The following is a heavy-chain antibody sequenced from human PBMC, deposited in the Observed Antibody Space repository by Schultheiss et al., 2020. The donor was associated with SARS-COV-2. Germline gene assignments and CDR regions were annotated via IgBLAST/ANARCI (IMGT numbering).Heavy chain of an antibody. J-gene: IGHJ6*03. V-gene: IGHV4-61*02. CDR2: IYTSGST. Sequence: LRLSCTVSGGSISSGSYYWSWIRQPAGKGLEWIGRIYTSGSTNYNPSLKSRVTISVDTSKNQFSLKLSSVTAADTAVYYCARDSSRTMDVWGKGTTVTVSS. CDR1: GGSISSGSYY. CDR3: ARDSSRTMDV. D-gene: IGHD6-13*01.